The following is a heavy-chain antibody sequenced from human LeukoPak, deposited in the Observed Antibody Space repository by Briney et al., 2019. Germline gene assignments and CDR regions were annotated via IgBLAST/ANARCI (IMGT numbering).Heavy chain of an antibody. CDR2: ISAYNGNT. Sequence: ASVKVSCKASGYTFTGYGISWVRQAPGQGLEWMGWISAYNGNTNYAQKLQGRVTMTTDTSTSTAYMELRSLRSDDTAVYYCARLRQYSSGWNNWFDPWGQGTLVTVSS. CDR1: GYTFTGYG. CDR3: ARLRQYSSGWNNWFDP. D-gene: IGHD6-19*01. V-gene: IGHV1-18*01. J-gene: IGHJ5*02.